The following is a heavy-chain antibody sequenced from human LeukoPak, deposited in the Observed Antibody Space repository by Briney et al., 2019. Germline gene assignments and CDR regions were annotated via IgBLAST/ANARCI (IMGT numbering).Heavy chain of an antibody. V-gene: IGHV1-8*02. J-gene: IGHJ6*03. D-gene: IGHD3-22*01. CDR2: MNPNSGST. CDR3: ARVPVVGYYDSSGYFGIYYYYYYMDV. CDR1: GYTFTGYY. Sequence: ASVKVSCKASGYTFTGYYMHWVRQATGQGLEWMGWMNPNSGSTGYAQKFQGRVTMTRNTSINTAYMELSSLRSEDTAVYYCARVPVVGYYDSSGYFGIYYYYYYMDVWGKGTAVTISS.